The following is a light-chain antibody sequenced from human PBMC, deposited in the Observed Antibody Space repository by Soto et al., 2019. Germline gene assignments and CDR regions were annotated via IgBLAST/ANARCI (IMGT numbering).Light chain of an antibody. J-gene: IGLJ1*01. CDR2: GVS. Sequence: LSQPRSVSGSPAQSVPFSCTGTSSGVGGYNYVSWYQQHPGMAPKLMIYGVSKRPSGVPDRFSGSKSGNPASLTISGLPAEDEADYYCCSYAGSYTFYVFGTGTKVTVL. CDR3: CSYAGSYTFYV. CDR1: SSGVGGYNY. V-gene: IGLV2-11*01.